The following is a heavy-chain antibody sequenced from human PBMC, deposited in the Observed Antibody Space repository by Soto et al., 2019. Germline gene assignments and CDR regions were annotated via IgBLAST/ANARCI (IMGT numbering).Heavy chain of an antibody. V-gene: IGHV3-48*03. D-gene: IGHD6-6*01. J-gene: IGHJ5*02. CDR2: ISSSGSKR. CDR1: GFTFRNFE. CDR3: ARDSIAAPNWFDP. Sequence: VQLVESGGGLVQPGGSLRLSCAASGFTFRNFEMNWVRQVPGKGLEWISYISSSGSKRYYADSVKGRFIVSRDNSNDSLFLEMNSLRDEDTGVYYCARDSIAAPNWFDPWGKGTLVTVSS.